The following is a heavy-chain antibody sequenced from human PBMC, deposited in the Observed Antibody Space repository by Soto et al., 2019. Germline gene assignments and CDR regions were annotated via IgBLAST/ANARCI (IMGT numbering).Heavy chain of an antibody. V-gene: IGHV1-18*01. J-gene: IGHJ4*02. CDR2: ISAYNGNT. CDR1: GYTFTSYG. CDR3: AREYSMTVDF. Sequence: QVQLVQSGAEVKKPGASVKVSCKASGYTFTSYGISWLRQAPGQGLEWMGWISAYNGNTNYAHKVQGRLTMTTNTSTNTASMELRSLRSDDTAMYYCAREYSMTVDFWGQGTLVTVSS. D-gene: IGHD4-4*01.